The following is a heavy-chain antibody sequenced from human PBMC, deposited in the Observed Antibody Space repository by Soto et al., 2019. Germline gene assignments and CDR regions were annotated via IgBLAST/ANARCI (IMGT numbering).Heavy chain of an antibody. Sequence: TSETLSLTCGVSGGSISSGGYSWSWIRQPPGKGLEWIGYMYHSGSTYYNPSLKSRVTISIDRSKNQFSLKLSSVTAADTAVYYCARHPSSPYWFDPWGQGTLVTVSS. D-gene: IGHD6-6*01. CDR2: MYHSGST. CDR1: GGSISSGGYS. J-gene: IGHJ5*02. CDR3: ARHPSSPYWFDP. V-gene: IGHV4-30-2*01.